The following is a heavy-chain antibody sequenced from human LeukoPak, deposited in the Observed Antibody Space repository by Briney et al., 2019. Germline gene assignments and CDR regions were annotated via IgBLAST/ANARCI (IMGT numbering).Heavy chain of an antibody. CDR1: GFTFSSYG. CDR3: VRDDPGVQQERRLSPFDI. Sequence: GGSLRLSCAVSGFTFSSYGMHWVRQAPGKGLEWVAFIRYDGSNKYYADSVKGRFTISRDNSKNTLYLQMNSLRVEDTAVYYCVRDDPGVQQERRLSPFDIWGQGTMVTVSS. D-gene: IGHD1-1*01. V-gene: IGHV3-30*02. J-gene: IGHJ3*02. CDR2: IRYDGSNK.